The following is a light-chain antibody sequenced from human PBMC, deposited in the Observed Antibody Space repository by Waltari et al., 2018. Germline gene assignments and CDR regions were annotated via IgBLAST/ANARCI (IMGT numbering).Light chain of an antibody. CDR1: SNDVGNYNL. CDR2: KVN. V-gene: IGLV2-23*02. J-gene: IGLJ1*01. CDR3: FSYTGDTTLYV. Sequence: QSALTQPASVSGSPGQSITIPCTGTSNDVGNYNLVSWYQQYPGKVPQLIIYKVNKRPSGVSHRFSGSKSRNTASLTISGLQAEDEADYYCFSYTGDTTLYVFGTGTKVTVL.